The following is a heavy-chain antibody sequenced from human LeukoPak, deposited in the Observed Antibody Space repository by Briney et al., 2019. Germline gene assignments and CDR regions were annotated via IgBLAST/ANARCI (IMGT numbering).Heavy chain of an antibody. CDR3: ARGLLPYYFDY. CDR1: GGSISSYY. V-gene: IGHV4-59*01. D-gene: IGHD2/OR15-2a*01. J-gene: IGHJ4*02. Sequence: SETLSLTCTVSGGSISSYYWSWIRQPPGKGLEWIGYIYYSGSTNYNPSLKSRVTISVDTSKNQFSLKLSSVTAADTAVYYCARGLLPYYFDYWGQGTLVTVSS. CDR2: IYYSGST.